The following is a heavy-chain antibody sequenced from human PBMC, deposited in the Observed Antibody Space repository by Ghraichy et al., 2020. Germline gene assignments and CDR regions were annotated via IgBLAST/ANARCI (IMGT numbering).Heavy chain of an antibody. V-gene: IGHV4-38-2*01. Sequence: SETLSLTCAVSGYSISSGYYWGWIRQTPGEGLESIGTIYHSGNTYYNPSLKSRVTISVDTSKNQFSLNLSSVTAADTAVYYCARFSQLHFFFDYWGQGALVTVSS. D-gene: IGHD5-24*01. J-gene: IGHJ4*02. CDR3: ARFSQLHFFFDY. CDR1: GYSISSGYY. CDR2: IYHSGNT.